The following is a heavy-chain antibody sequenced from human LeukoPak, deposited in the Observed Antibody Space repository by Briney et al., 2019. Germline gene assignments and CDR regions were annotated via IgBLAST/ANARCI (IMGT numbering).Heavy chain of an antibody. V-gene: IGHV3-21*01. CDR1: GFTFSSYN. CDR2: ISSSSSYI. CDR3: ARLSRAAAGR. Sequence: PGGSLRLSCAASGFTFSSYNMNWVRQAPGKGLEWVSSISSSSSYIYYADSVKGRFTISRDNAKNSLYLQMNSLRAEDTAVYYRARLSRAAAGRWGQGTLVTVSS. D-gene: IGHD6-13*01. J-gene: IGHJ4*02.